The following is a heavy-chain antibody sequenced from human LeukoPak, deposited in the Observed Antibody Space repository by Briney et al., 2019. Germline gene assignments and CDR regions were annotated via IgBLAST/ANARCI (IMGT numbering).Heavy chain of an antibody. V-gene: IGHV4-4*07. Sequence: PSETLSLTCTVSGGSISSYYWSWIRQPAGKGLEWIGRIYTSGSTNYNPSLKSRVTMSVDTSKNQFSLKLSSVTAADTAVYYCARDCSSTSCPSDAFDIWGQGTMVTVSS. J-gene: IGHJ3*02. CDR2: IYTSGST. CDR3: ARDCSSTSCPSDAFDI. D-gene: IGHD2-2*01. CDR1: GGSISSYY.